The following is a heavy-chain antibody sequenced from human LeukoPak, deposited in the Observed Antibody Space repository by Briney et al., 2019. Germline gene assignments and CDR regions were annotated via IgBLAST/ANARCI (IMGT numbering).Heavy chain of an antibody. J-gene: IGHJ4*02. CDR1: GGSFSGYY. V-gene: IGHV4-34*01. D-gene: IGHD5-12*01. CDR2: INHSGST. CDR3: ARRKWLRIFDY. Sequence: SETLSLTCAVYGGSFSGYYWSWIRQPPGKGLEWIGEINHSGSTNYNPSLKSRVTISVDTSKNQFSLKLSSVTAADTAVYYCARRKWLRIFDYWGQGTLVTVSS.